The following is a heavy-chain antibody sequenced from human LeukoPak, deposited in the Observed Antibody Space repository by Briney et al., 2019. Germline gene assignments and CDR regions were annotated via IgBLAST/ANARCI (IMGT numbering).Heavy chain of an antibody. V-gene: IGHV4-4*02. Sequence: SETLSLTCAVSGGSISSKNWWSWVRQSPGEGLEWIGEIHQSGSTNYNPSLKSRVTISMDKSKNQFSLKVTSVTAADTAIYYCTRNAYYCLDSWGQGTLVTVSS. CDR3: TRNAYYCLDS. CDR1: GGSISSKNW. CDR2: IHQSGST. D-gene: IGHD1-26*01. J-gene: IGHJ4*02.